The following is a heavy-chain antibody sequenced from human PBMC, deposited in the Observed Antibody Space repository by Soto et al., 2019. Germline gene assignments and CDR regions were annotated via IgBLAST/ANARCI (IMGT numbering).Heavy chain of an antibody. J-gene: IGHJ5*02. CDR3: AAYYSSSGFDP. D-gene: IGHD6-13*01. Sequence: TLSLTGTVSAGSISSSTYYWCWIRQPPGKGLEWIGTIYYSWSTYYNPSLKSRVTISVDTSKNQFSLKMTSVTAADTAVYFCAAYYSSSGFDPWGQGTLVTVSS. V-gene: IGHV4-39*01. CDR1: AGSISSSTYY. CDR2: IYYSWST.